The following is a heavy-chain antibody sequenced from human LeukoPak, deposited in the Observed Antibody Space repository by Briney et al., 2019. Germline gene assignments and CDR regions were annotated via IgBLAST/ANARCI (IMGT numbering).Heavy chain of an antibody. Sequence: PGGSLRLSCAASGITFDDYAMYWVRQAPGKGLEWVAGISWNSGKTGYADSVKGRFTVSRDNAKNSLFLQMNSLRTEDAALYYCVAGGGYSPADAFYIWGQGARVTVSS. CDR2: ISWNSGKT. CDR1: GITFDDYA. J-gene: IGHJ3*02. D-gene: IGHD3-22*01. CDR3: VAGGGYSPADAFYI. V-gene: IGHV3-9*01.